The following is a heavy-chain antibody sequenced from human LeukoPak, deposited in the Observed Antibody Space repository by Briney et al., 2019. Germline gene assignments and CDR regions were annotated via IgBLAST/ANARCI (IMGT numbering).Heavy chain of an antibody. V-gene: IGHV4-34*01. CDR1: GGSFSGYY. CDR3: ARSSGRREANWFDP. Sequence: PSETLSLTCAVYGGSFSGYYWSWIRQPPGKGLEWIGEINHSGSTYYNPSLKSRVTISVDTSKNQFSLKLSSVTAADTAVYYCARSSGRREANWFDPWGQGTLVTVSS. CDR2: INHSGST. J-gene: IGHJ5*02. D-gene: IGHD3-10*01.